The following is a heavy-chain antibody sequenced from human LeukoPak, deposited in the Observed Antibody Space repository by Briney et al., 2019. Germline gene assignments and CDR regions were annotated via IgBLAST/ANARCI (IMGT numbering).Heavy chain of an antibody. CDR2: ISSSSGYT. CDR1: GFTFSDYY. D-gene: IGHD4-17*01. Sequence: GGSLRLSCAASGFTFSDYYMSWLRQARGKGLEWVSYISSSSGYTNYADSVKGRFTISRDNAKNSLYLQMNSLRAEDTAVYYCARDRQSTYGSDYWGQGTLVTVSS. CDR3: ARDRQSTYGSDY. J-gene: IGHJ4*02. V-gene: IGHV3-11*06.